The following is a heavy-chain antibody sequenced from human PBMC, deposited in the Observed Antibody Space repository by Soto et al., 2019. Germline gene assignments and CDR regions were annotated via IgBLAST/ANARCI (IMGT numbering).Heavy chain of an antibody. V-gene: IGHV3-33*01. CDR3: ARDSSGYAQWPSDY. CDR1: GFTFSSYG. J-gene: IGHJ4*02. Sequence: QVQLVESGGGVVQPGRSLRLSCAASGFTFSSYGMHWVRQAPGKGLEWVAVIWYDGSNKYYADSVKGRFTISRDNSKNTLYLQMNSLRAEDTAVYYCARDSSGYAQWPSDYWGQGTLVTVSS. CDR2: IWYDGSNK. D-gene: IGHD6-19*01.